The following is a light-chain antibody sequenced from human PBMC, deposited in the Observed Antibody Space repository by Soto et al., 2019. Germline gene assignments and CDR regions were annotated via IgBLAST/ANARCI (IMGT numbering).Light chain of an antibody. CDR3: QQYGSSPA. CDR1: QSVSTY. J-gene: IGKJ3*01. Sequence: DIVLTQSPGPLSLSPGERATLSCRASQSVSTYLAWYQQKPGQAPRLLIYDASSRATGIPDRFSGSGSGTEFTLTISRLEPEDFAVYYCQQYGSSPAFGPGTKVDIK. V-gene: IGKV3-20*01. CDR2: DAS.